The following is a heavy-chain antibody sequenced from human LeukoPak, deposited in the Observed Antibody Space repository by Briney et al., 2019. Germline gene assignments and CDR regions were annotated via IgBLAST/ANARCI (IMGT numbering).Heavy chain of an antibody. D-gene: IGHD6-6*01. V-gene: IGHV1-69*01. Sequence: ASVKVSCKASGGTFSRYAISWVRQAPGQGLEWMGGIIPIFGTANYAQKFQGRVTITADESTSTAYMELSSLRSEDTAVYYCASSGSSSSEYYYYCMDVWGKGTTVTVSS. CDR3: ASSGSSSSEYYYYCMDV. J-gene: IGHJ6*03. CDR1: GGTFSRYA. CDR2: IIPIFGTA.